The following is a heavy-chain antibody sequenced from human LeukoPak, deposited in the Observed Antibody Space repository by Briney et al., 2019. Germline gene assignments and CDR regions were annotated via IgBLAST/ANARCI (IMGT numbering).Heavy chain of an antibody. CDR3: AREPHTMIIVGTRTYLESFQH. D-gene: IGHD3-22*01. Sequence: ASVKVSCKASGYTFTGYYMHWVRQAPGKGLEWVGWINPNSGNKNYAQYFQGRFTMTRDKSINTVYLELSRLRSDDTAVYYCAREPHTMIIVGTRTYLESFQHWGHGTLVPVSS. V-gene: IGHV1-2*02. CDR2: INPNSGNK. J-gene: IGHJ1*01. CDR1: GYTFTGYY.